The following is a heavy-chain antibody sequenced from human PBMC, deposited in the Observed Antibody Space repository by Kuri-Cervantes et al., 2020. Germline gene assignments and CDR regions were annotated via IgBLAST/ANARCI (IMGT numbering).Heavy chain of an antibody. Sequence: GESLKISCAASGFTFSSYAMSWVRQAPGKGLEWVSAISGSGGSTYYADSVKGRFTISRDNSKNTLYLQMNSLRAEDTAVYYCAKGEVVTAIPMFFDYWGQGTLVTVSS. V-gene: IGHV3-23*01. CDR1: GFTFSSYA. J-gene: IGHJ4*02. CDR3: AKGEVVTAIPMFFDY. CDR2: ISGSGGST. D-gene: IGHD2-21*02.